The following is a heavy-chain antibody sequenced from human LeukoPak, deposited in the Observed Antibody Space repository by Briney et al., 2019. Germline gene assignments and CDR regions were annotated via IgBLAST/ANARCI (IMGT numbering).Heavy chain of an antibody. CDR1: GGSFRTTSHY. D-gene: IGHD3-3*01. J-gene: IGHJ4*02. V-gene: IGHV4-39*02. CDR2: IQDGGFT. Sequence: ADTLSLTCSVSGGSFRTTSHYWGWVRQAPEKEMQWIASIQDGGFTYYKSSFKSRATISLDTSKNQLSLMLTSVTAADAAVYYCGRGLLREGFFFDSWGQGTLVTVSS. CDR3: GRGLLREGFFFDS.